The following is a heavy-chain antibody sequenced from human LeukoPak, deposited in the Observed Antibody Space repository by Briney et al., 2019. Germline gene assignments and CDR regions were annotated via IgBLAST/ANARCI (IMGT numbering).Heavy chain of an antibody. D-gene: IGHD4-17*01. Sequence: SETLSLTCSVSGYSFSSGFYWGWIRQPPGKGLEWIGSIFHSGSTYYNPSLKSRVTISVDTSKNQFSLKLSSVTAADTAVYYCARDYGDYAGWFDPWGQGTLVTVSS. CDR3: ARDYGDYAGWFDP. CDR1: GYSFSSGFY. V-gene: IGHV4-38-2*02. CDR2: IFHSGST. J-gene: IGHJ5*02.